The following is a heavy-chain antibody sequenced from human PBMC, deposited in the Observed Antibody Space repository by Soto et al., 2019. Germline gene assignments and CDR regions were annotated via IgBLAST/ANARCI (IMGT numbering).Heavy chain of an antibody. CDR3: ARDKMGSGYYYYGMDV. V-gene: IGHV1-2*02. J-gene: IGHJ6*02. CDR1: GYTFTGYY. D-gene: IGHD3-10*01. CDR2: INPNSGGT. Sequence: ASVKVSCKASGYTFTGYYMHWVRQAPGQGLEWMGWINPNSGGTNYAQKFQGRVTMTRDTSISTAYMELSRLRSDDTAVYYCARDKMGSGYYYYGMDVWGQGTTVPVSS.